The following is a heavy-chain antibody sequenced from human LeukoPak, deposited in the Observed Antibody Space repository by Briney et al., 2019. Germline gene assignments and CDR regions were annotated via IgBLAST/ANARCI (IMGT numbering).Heavy chain of an antibody. CDR1: GFTFSRFA. CDR2: INTDSSDI. Sequence: GGSLRLSCAASGFTFSRFAMNWVRQTPGKGLEWISYINTDSSDIHYADSVKGRSTISRDNARNTLFLQLSSLRAEDSAVYYCARDTFQPGLIDSWGQGTLVTVSS. J-gene: IGHJ4*02. D-gene: IGHD2-2*01. V-gene: IGHV3-21*05. CDR3: ARDTFQPGLIDS.